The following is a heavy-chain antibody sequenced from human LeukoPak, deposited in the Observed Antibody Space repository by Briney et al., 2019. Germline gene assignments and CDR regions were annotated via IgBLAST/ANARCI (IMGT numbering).Heavy chain of an antibody. CDR3: ARLYSSGWLYYYGMDV. CDR2: MNPNSGNT. J-gene: IGHJ6*02. CDR1: GYTFTSYD. Sequence: ASVKVSCKASGYTFTSYDINWVRQATGQGLEWMGWMNPNSGNTGYAQKFQGRVTMTRNTSISTAYMELSSLRSEDTAVYYCARLYSSGWLYYYGMDVWGQGTTVTVSS. V-gene: IGHV1-8*01. D-gene: IGHD6-19*01.